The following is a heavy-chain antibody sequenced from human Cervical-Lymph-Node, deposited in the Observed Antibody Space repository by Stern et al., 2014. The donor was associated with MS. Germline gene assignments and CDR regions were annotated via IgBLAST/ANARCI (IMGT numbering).Heavy chain of an antibody. CDR3: ARRDYYDSSGYYGDAFDI. D-gene: IGHD3-22*01. Sequence: VQLVQSGAEVKKPGSSVKVPCKASGGTFSSYAITWVRQAPGRGLEWMGEIIPMFGTTKYAQKFQGRVTIIADGSTTTAYMELSSLRSEDTAVYYCARRDYYDSSGYYGDAFDIWGQGTMVTVSS. CDR2: IIPMFGTT. V-gene: IGHV1-69*01. J-gene: IGHJ3*02. CDR1: GGTFSSYA.